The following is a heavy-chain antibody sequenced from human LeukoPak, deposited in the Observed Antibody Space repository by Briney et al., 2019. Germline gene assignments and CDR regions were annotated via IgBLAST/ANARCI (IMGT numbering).Heavy chain of an antibody. D-gene: IGHD3-10*01. CDR2: IYLGGST. CDR1: GGSITSGDYY. Sequence: PSETLSLTCTVSGGSITSGDYYWSWLRQPAGKGLEWIGRIYLGGSTNYNPSLKSRFTRSADTSKNQFSLILSCVTAADTAVDAGARHTETMVRGVIRYNWFAPWRQATLVTVSS. J-gene: IGHJ5*02. CDR3: ARHTETMVRGVIRYNWFAP. V-gene: IGHV4-61*02.